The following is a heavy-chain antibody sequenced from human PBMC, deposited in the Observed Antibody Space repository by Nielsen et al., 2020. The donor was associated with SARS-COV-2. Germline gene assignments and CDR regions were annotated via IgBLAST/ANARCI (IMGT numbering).Heavy chain of an antibody. Sequence: GGSLRLSCAASGFTFSSYAMSWVRQAPGKGLEWVSAISGSGGSTYYADSVKGRFTISRDNSKNTLYLQMNSLRAEDTAVYYCAREAQYYYGSGTFLDYWGQGTLVTVSS. D-gene: IGHD3-10*01. J-gene: IGHJ4*02. CDR1: GFTFSSYA. CDR3: AREAQYYYGSGTFLDY. V-gene: IGHV3-23*01. CDR2: ISGSGGST.